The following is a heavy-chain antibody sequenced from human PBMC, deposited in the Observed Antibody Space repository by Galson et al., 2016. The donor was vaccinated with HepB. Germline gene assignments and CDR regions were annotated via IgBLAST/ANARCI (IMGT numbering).Heavy chain of an antibody. V-gene: IGHV3-7*01. CDR1: GFTFNSYW. CDR2: IKQDGSEK. CDR3: ARGWDDFWSAGSFDP. J-gene: IGHJ5*02. D-gene: IGHD3-3*01. Sequence: SLRLSCAASGFTFNSYWMSWVRRAPGKGLEWVANIKQDGSEKYYVDSVKGRFTISRDNARNTLYRQMTSLRAEDTAVYYCARGWDDFWSAGSFDPGGQGTLVTVSS.